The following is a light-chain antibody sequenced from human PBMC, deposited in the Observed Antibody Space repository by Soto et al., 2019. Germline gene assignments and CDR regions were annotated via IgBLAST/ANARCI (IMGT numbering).Light chain of an antibody. CDR2: GAS. CDR1: QSVASNS. V-gene: IGKV3-20*01. Sequence: ETVLTQSPGTLSLSPGETATLSCRASQSVASNSLAWYQQKPGQAPRLLVYGASGRATDIPDRFSGRGSGTDFTLTISRLEPEDFAVYYCQQFSSTPSWTFGQGTKVDIK. CDR3: QQFSSTPSWT. J-gene: IGKJ1*01.